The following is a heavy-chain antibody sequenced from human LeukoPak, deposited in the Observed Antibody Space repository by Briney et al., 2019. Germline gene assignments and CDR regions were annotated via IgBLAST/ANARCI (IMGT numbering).Heavy chain of an antibody. CDR2: ISSSSSTI. CDR3: ARDNPPMVRGVMGYFQH. D-gene: IGHD3-10*01. Sequence: GGSLRLSCAASGFTYSSYAMSWVRQAPGKGLEWVSYISSSSSTIYYADSVKGRFTISRDNAKNSLYLQMNSLRAEDTAVYYCARDNPPMVRGVMGYFQHWGQGTLVTVSS. V-gene: IGHV3-48*04. J-gene: IGHJ1*01. CDR1: GFTYSSYA.